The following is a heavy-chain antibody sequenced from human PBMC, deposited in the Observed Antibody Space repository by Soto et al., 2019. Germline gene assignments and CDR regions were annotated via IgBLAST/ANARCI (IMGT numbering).Heavy chain of an antibody. CDR2: INPNSGGT. V-gene: IGHV1-2*04. CDR3: ARAPLSIAAPPDFSD. J-gene: IGHJ4*02. D-gene: IGHD6-6*01. Sequence: ASVKVSCKASGYTFTGYYMHWVRQAPGQGLEWMGWINPNSGGTNYAQKFQGWVTMTRDTSISTAYMELSRLRSDDTAVYYCARAPLSIAAPPDFSDWGQGTLVTVSS. CDR1: GYTFTGYY.